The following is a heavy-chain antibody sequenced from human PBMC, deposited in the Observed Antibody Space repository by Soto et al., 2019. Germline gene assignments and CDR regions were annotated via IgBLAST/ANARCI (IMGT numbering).Heavy chain of an antibody. Sequence: QVQLVQSGAEVKKPGASVKVSCKASGYTFSSNGVSWVRQAPGQGLEWMGWISTFNGNAHYAQKFQGRVTMTTDTFTNTAYMELTSLSSDDTAVYYCARLHGYSSGWYDYWGQGTLVTVSS. CDR3: ARLHGYSSGWYDY. CDR2: ISTFNGNA. V-gene: IGHV1-18*04. D-gene: IGHD6-19*01. CDR1: GYTFSSNG. J-gene: IGHJ4*02.